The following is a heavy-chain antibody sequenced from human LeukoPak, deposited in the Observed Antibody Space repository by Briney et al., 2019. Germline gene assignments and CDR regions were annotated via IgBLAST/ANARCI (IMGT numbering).Heavy chain of an antibody. V-gene: IGHV1-69*04. Sequence: GASVKVSCKASGGTFSSYAISWVRQAPAQGLEWMGRIIPILDIANYAQKFQGRVTITADKSTSTAYMELRSLRSDDTAVYYCARDPSLAFWYFDLWGRGTLVTVSS. CDR2: IIPILDIA. J-gene: IGHJ2*01. CDR1: GGTFSSYA. CDR3: ARDPSLAFWYFDL. D-gene: IGHD3-16*02.